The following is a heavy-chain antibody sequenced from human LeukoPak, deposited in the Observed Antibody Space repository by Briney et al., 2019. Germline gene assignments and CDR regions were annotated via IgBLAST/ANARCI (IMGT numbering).Heavy chain of an antibody. CDR1: GYTFTGYY. D-gene: IGHD2-21*02. CDR3: AREGLIVVVTAIDY. J-gene: IGHJ4*02. Sequence: ASVKVSCKASGYTFTGYYMHWVRQAPGQGLEWMGWINPNSGGTNYAQKFQGRATMTRDTSISTAYMELSRLRSDDTAVYYCAREGLIVVVTAIDYWGQGTLVTVSP. V-gene: IGHV1-2*02. CDR2: INPNSGGT.